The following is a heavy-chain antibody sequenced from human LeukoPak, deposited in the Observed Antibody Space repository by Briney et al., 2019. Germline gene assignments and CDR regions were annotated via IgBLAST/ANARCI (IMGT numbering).Heavy chain of an antibody. V-gene: IGHV3-23*01. CDR2: ISDSGGST. Sequence: PGGSLRLSCAASGFTFPSYAMSWVRQAPGKGLNWVSAISDSGGSTYYADSVKGRFTISRDNAKNSLYLQMNSLRAEDTAVYYCARDLVSRSNYWGQGTPVTVSS. D-gene: IGHD6-6*01. CDR3: ARDLVSRSNY. J-gene: IGHJ4*02. CDR1: GFTFPSYA.